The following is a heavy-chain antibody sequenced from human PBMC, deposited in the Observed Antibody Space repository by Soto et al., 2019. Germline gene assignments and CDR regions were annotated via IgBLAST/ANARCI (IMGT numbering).Heavy chain of an antibody. D-gene: IGHD3-3*01. CDR2: INPNSGGT. CDR3: ARLDYDFWSAPGDY. CDR1: GYTFTGYY. Sequence: ASVKVSCKASGYTFTGYYMHWVRQAPGQGLEWMGWINPNSGGTNYAQKFQGRVTMTRDTSISTAYMELSRLRSDDTAVYYCARLDYDFWSAPGDYWGQGTLVTVSS. V-gene: IGHV1-2*02. J-gene: IGHJ4*02.